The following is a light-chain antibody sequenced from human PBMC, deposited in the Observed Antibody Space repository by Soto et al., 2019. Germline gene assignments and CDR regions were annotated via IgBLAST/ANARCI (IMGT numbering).Light chain of an antibody. CDR3: QKRSDWPPIT. V-gene: IGKV3-15*01. CDR2: RTS. CDR1: QSISSN. Sequence: EIVMTQSPATLSVSPGERATLSCRASQSISSNLAWYQQKPGQAPRLLMFRTSSRATGFPARFSGSGSGTEFNLTISRLEPEDFAVYYCQKRSDWPPITFGQGTRLEIK. J-gene: IGKJ5*01.